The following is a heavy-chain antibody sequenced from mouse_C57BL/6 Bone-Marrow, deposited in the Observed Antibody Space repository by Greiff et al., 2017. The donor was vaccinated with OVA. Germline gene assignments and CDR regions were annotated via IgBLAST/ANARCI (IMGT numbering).Heavy chain of an antibody. D-gene: IGHD1-1*01. CDR3: TTDYYGSSAHWYFDV. CDR1: GFNIKDDY. J-gene: IGHJ1*03. V-gene: IGHV14-4*01. Sequence: EVKLMESGAELVRPGASVKLSCTASGFNIKDDYMHWVKQRPEQGLEWIGWIDPENGDTEYASKFQGKATITADTSSNTAYLQRSSLTSEDTAVYYCTTDYYGSSAHWYFDVWGTGTTVTVSS. CDR2: IDPENGDT.